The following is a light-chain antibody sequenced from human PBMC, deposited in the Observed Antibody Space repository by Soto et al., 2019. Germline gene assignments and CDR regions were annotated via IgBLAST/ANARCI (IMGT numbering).Light chain of an antibody. CDR2: DAS. CDR3: QQYGNYYT. CDR1: QSINTW. V-gene: IGKV1-5*01. J-gene: IGKJ2*01. Sequence: DIQMTQFPSTLSAYVGDRVTITCRASQSINTWLAWYQQKPGKAPKLLIYDASSLESGVPSRFSGSGSVTEFTLTITSLQPDDFATYYCQQYGNYYTFGQGTKLEIK.